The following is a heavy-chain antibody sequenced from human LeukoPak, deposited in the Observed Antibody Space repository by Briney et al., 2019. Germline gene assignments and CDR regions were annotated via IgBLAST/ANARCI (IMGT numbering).Heavy chain of an antibody. Sequence: GASVKVSCKASGGTFSSYAISWVRQAPEQGLEWMGWINPNSGGTNYAQKFQGRVTMTRDTSISTAYMELSSLRSDDSAVYFCSRASTIAAPGAIPNDFWGQGTLVTVSS. CDR2: INPNSGGT. J-gene: IGHJ4*02. D-gene: IGHD6-13*01. CDR1: GGTFSSYA. V-gene: IGHV1-2*02. CDR3: SRASTIAAPGAIPNDF.